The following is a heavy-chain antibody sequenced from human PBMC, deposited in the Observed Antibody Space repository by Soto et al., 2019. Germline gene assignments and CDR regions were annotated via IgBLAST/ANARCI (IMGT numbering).Heavy chain of an antibody. V-gene: IGHV4-59*08. CDR3: ARHNDS. CDR2: IYYSGGT. CDR1: GGSISSYY. J-gene: IGHJ4*02. Sequence: QVQLQESGPGLVKPSETLSLTCTVSGGSISSYYWSWIRQPPGKGLEWIVYIYYSGGTNYDSSPNTRVTVPVDASKNQFSPKLSSVPAADPAVYYCARHNDSWGQGTLVTVSS.